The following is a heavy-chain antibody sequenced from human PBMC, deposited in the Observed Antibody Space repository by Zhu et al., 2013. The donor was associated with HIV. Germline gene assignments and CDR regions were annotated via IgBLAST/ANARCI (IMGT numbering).Heavy chain of an antibody. CDR3: ARGRRWSYYDSSGYYPDAFDI. J-gene: IGHJ3*02. Sequence: VQLQHGRRTVEACGDPVLTCAVYVGPFSGYYWSWIRQAPGKGLVWIGEINHLGITNYNPSLKSRVTISVDTSKNHFSLRLSSVTAADTAVYYCARGRRWSYYDSSGYYPDAFDIWGQGTMVTVSS. CDR2: INHLGIT. D-gene: IGHD3-22*01. V-gene: IGHV4-34*01. CDR1: VGPFSGYY.